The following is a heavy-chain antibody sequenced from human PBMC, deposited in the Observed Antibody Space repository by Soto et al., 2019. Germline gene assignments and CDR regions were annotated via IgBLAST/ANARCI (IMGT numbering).Heavy chain of an antibody. J-gene: IGHJ4*02. D-gene: IGHD3-22*01. CDR3: ARGKGSSGGYFDY. CDR1: RGFVSSGSYY. CDR2: FYNSGNT. V-gene: IGHV4-61*01. Sequence: SETLSLTCTISRGFVSSGSYYWSWIRQPPGKGLEWIGYFYNSGNTNYNPSLKSRVTISVDTSKNQFSLKLSSVAAADTAVYYCARGKGSSGGYFDYWGQGALVTVS.